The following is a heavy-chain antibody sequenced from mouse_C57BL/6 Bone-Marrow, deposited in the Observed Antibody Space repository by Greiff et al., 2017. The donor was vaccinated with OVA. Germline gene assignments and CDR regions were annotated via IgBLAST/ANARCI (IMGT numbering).Heavy chain of an antibody. V-gene: IGHV1-50*01. CDR3: ARGLRRAMDY. Sequence: VQLQQPGAELVKPGASVKLSCKASGYTFTSYWMQWVKQRPGQGLEWIGEIDPSDSYTNYNQKFKGKATLTVDTSSSTAYMQLSSLTSEDSAVYYCARGLRRAMDYWGQGTSVTVSS. D-gene: IGHD2-4*01. CDR1: GYTFTSYW. CDR2: IDPSDSYT. J-gene: IGHJ4*01.